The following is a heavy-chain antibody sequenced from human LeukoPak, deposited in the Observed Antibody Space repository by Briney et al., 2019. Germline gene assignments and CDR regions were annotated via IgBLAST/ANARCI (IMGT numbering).Heavy chain of an antibody. V-gene: IGHV3-13*01. J-gene: IGHJ4*02. Sequence: GGSLRLSCAASGFTFSSYDMHWVRQATGKGLEWVPAIGTAGDTYYPGSVKGRFTISRENAKNSLYLQMNSLRAGDTAVYYCARSAGEGTFDYWGQGTLVTVSS. D-gene: IGHD3-16*01. CDR1: GFTFSSYD. CDR3: ARSAGEGTFDY. CDR2: IGTAGDT.